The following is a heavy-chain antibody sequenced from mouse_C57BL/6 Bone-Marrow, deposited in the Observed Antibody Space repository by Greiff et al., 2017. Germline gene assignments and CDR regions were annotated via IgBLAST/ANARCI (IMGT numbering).Heavy chain of an antibody. J-gene: IGHJ3*01. V-gene: IGHV3-6*01. CDR2: ISYDGSN. CDR1: GYSITSGYY. CDR3: ARENYDYDMFAY. Sequence: EVQLQQSGPGLVKPSQSLSLTCSVTGYSITSGYYWNWIRQFPGNKLEWMGYISYDGSNNYNPSLKNRISITRDTSKNQFFLKLNSVTTEDTATYYCARENYDYDMFAYWGQGTLVTVSA. D-gene: IGHD2-4*01.